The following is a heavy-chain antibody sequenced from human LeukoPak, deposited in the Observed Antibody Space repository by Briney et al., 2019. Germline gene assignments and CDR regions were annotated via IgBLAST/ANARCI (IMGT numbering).Heavy chain of an antibody. Sequence: SETLSLTCAVSGDSITSSKWWSWVRQSPEKGLEWIGEIYHSGATNYNPSLKSRVTMSVDKSKNQFSLNLSSVTAADTAVYYCARSIIVVVAAGALDIWGQGTMVTVSS. V-gene: IGHV4-4*02. CDR3: ARSIIVVVAAGALDI. CDR2: IYHSGAT. CDR1: GDSITSSKW. D-gene: IGHD2-21*02. J-gene: IGHJ3*02.